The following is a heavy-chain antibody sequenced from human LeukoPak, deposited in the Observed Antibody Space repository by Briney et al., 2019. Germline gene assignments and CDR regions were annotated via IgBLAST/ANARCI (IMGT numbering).Heavy chain of an antibody. V-gene: IGHV3-23*01. CDR3: ATKGNKYDFWSGYQLDV. D-gene: IGHD3-3*01. CDR1: GFTFSSYA. J-gene: IGHJ6*04. CDR2: ISGSGGST. Sequence: PGGSLRLSCAASGFTFSSYAMSWVRQAPGKGLEWVSAISGSGGSTYYADPVKGRFTISRDNSKNTLYLQMNSLRAENTAVYYCATKGNKYDFWSGYQLDVWGKGTTVTVSS.